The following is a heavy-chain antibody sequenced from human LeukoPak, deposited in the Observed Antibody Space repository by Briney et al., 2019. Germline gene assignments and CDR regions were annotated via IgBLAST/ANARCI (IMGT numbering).Heavy chain of an antibody. D-gene: IGHD3-10*01. Sequence: ASVKVSCKASGYTFTSYAMNWVRQAPGQGLEWRGWINTNTGNPTYAQGFTGRFVFSLDTSVSTAYLQISSLKAEDTAVYYCARDRLGERGGPDKPYYYYYYMDVWGKGTTVTVSS. CDR3: ARDRLGERGGPDKPYYYYYYMDV. CDR2: INTNTGNP. J-gene: IGHJ6*03. CDR1: GYTFTSYA. V-gene: IGHV7-4-1*02.